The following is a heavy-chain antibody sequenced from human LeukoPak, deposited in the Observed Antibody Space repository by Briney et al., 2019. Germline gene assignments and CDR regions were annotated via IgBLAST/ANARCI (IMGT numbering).Heavy chain of an antibody. CDR3: ARQLIYRHSGSFLDS. CDR1: GGSISSYY. D-gene: IGHD1-26*01. Sequence: SETLSLTCTVSGGSISSYYWSWIRQPAGKGLEWIGRIYTSGSTNYNPSLKSRVTMSVDTSKNQFSLKLSSVTAADTAVYYCARQLIYRHSGSFLDSWGQGTLVTVSS. V-gene: IGHV4-4*07. CDR2: IYTSGST. J-gene: IGHJ4*02.